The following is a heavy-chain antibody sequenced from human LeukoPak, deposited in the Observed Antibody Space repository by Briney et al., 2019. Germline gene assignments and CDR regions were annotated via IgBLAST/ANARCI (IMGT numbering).Heavy chain of an antibody. V-gene: IGHV3-9*01. J-gene: IGHJ6*02. CDR3: AKDMGPTYYYDSSGSNYYYYYGMDV. CDR2: ISRNSGSI. D-gene: IGHD3-22*01. Sequence: GRSLRLSCAASGYTFDDYAMHWVRQAPGKGLEWVSGISRNSGSIGYADSVKGRFTISRDNAKNSLYLQMNSLRAEDTALYYCAKDMGPTYYYDSSGSNYYYYYGMDVWGQGTTVTVSS. CDR1: GYTFDDYA.